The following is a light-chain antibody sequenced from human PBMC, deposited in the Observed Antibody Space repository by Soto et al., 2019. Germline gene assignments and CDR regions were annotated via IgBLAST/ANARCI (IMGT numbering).Light chain of an antibody. CDR2: GAS. CDR1: QSVSSN. Sequence: EIVMTQSPATLSVSPGERPTLSCRASQSVSSNLAWYQQKPGQAPRLLIYGASTRATGIPARFSGSGSGTEFTLTISSLQSEDFAVYDCQQYNNWPLTFGGGTKVEIK. CDR3: QQYNNWPLT. J-gene: IGKJ4*01. V-gene: IGKV3-15*01.